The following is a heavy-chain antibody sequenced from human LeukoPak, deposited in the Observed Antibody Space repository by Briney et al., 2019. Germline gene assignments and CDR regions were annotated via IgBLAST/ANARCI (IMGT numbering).Heavy chain of an antibody. V-gene: IGHV3-53*01. Sequence: GGSLRLSCAASGFIVSTNYMTWVRQAPGKGLEWVSVMYAGGGTTYADSVKGRFVISRDKSKNTVYLQMNSLRAEDTAVYYCATTYGAVAHGFDLWGQGTMVTVSS. CDR1: GFIVSTNY. CDR3: ATTYGAVAHGFDL. J-gene: IGHJ3*01. CDR2: MYAGGGT. D-gene: IGHD6-19*01.